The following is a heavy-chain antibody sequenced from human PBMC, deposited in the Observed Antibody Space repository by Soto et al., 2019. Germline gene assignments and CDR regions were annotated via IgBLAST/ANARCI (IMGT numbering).Heavy chain of an antibody. V-gene: IGHV1-69*12. CDR2: IIPIFGTT. J-gene: IGHJ4*02. CDR1: GDTFSSYA. Sequence: QVQLVQSGAEVKKPGSSVKVSCKASGDTFSSYAINWVRQAPGQGLEWMGGIIPIFGTTNYAQRFHGRVTITADESTSTAYMELSSLRSEDTALYYCAKDTSMGTGFDYWGQGTLVTVSS. D-gene: IGHD5-18*01. CDR3: AKDTSMGTGFDY.